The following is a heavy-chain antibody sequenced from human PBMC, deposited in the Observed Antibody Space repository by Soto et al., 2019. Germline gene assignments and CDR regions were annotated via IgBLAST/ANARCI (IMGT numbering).Heavy chain of an antibody. Sequence: EVQLLESGGGLVQPGGSLRLSCAASGFTFSSYAMSWVRQAPGKGLEWVSAISGSGGSIYYADSVKGRFTISRDNSKNTLYLQMNSLRAEDTAVYYCASTTTPIGYYYYYMDVWGKGTTVTVSS. CDR3: ASTTTPIGYYYYYMDV. CDR2: ISGSGGSI. V-gene: IGHV3-23*01. D-gene: IGHD1-26*01. CDR1: GFTFSSYA. J-gene: IGHJ6*03.